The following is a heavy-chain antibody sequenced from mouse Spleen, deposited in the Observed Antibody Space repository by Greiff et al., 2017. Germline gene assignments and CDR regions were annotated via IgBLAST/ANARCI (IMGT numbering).Heavy chain of an antibody. D-gene: IGHD2-10*01. CDR3: ARRASYYGNFHAMDY. CDR2: INLNYGTT. J-gene: IGHJ4*01. Sequence: EVQLVESGPELVKPGASVKISCKASGYSFTDYNMNWVKQSNGKSLEWIGVINLNYGTTSYNQKFKGKATLTVDQSSSTAYMQLNSLTSEDSAVYYCARRASYYGNFHAMDYWGQGTSVTVSS. V-gene: IGHV1-39*01. CDR1: GYSFTDYN.